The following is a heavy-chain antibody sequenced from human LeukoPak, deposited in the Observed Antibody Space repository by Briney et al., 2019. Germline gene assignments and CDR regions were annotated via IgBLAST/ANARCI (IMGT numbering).Heavy chain of an antibody. CDR3: AKDDFLYNWSLDY. V-gene: IGHV3-30*02. CDR1: GFTFSSYG. Sequence: PGGSLRLSCAASGFTFSSYGMHWVRQAPGKGLEWVAVIWYDGSNKYYADSVKGRFTISRDNSKNTLYLQMNSLRAEDTAVYYCAKDDFLYNWSLDYWGQGTLVTVSS. CDR2: IWYDGSNK. D-gene: IGHD1-20*01. J-gene: IGHJ4*02.